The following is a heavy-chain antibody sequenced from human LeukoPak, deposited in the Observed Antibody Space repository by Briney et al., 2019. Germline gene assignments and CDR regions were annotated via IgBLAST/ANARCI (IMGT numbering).Heavy chain of an antibody. CDR3: ATTFLLHGNFDY. J-gene: IGHJ4*02. CDR2: INHSGST. CDR1: GGSFSGYY. V-gene: IGHV4-34*01. D-gene: IGHD1-26*01. Sequence: SETLSLTCAVYGGSFSGYYWSWIRQPPGKGLEWIGEINHSGSTNYNPSLKGRVTISVDTSKNQFSLKLSSVTAADTAVYYCATTFLLHGNFDYWGQGTLVTVSS.